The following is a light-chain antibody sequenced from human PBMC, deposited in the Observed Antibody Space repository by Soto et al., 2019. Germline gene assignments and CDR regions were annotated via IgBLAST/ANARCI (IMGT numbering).Light chain of an antibody. CDR1: SSDIGTYDY. J-gene: IGLJ2*01. CDR3: SSFAGSPVV. Sequence: QSALTQSASVSGSPGQSITISCTGTSSDIGTYDYVSWYQQYPGKAPKLIIFEVNYRPSGVSTRFSGSKSGNTASLTISGLQAEDEADYYCSSFAGSPVVFGGGTKLTVL. V-gene: IGLV2-14*01. CDR2: EVN.